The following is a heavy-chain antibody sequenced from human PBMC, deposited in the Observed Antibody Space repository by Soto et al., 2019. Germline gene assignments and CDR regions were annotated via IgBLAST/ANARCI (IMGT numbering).Heavy chain of an antibody. V-gene: IGHV3-21*01. CDR3: ARTGIAAAGPDY. CDR1: GFTFSSYS. D-gene: IGHD6-13*01. J-gene: IGHJ4*02. CDR2: ISSSSSYI. Sequence: EVQLVESGGGLVKPGGSLRLSCAASGFTFSSYSMNWVRQAPGKGLEWVSYISSSSSYIYYADSVKGRFTISRDNAKNSLYLQMNSLSAEDTAVYYCARTGIAAAGPDYWGQGTLVTVSS.